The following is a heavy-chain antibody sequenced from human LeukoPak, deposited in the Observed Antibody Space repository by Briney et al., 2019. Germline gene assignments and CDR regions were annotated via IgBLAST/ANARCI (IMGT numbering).Heavy chain of an antibody. D-gene: IGHD6-6*01. Sequence: SETLSLTCTVSGGSISSYYWSWSRQPPGKGLEWIGDIYYSGSTNYNPSLKSRVTISVDTSKNQFSLKLSSVTAADTAVYYCASSSSRGVYYYYGMDVWGQGTTVTVSS. CDR2: IYYSGST. CDR1: GGSISSYY. J-gene: IGHJ6*02. V-gene: IGHV4-59*08. CDR3: ASSSSRGVYYYYGMDV.